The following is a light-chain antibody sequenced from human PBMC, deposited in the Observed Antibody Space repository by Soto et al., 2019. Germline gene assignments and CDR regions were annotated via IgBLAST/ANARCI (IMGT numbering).Light chain of an antibody. CDR2: LGF. CDR3: IQPLEVPWT. J-gene: IGKJ1*01. CDR1: QSLLHSNGFQY. Sequence: EIVMTQSPPSLSVTPGEPASISCRSSQSLLHSNGFQYLDWYQQKQGQSPQLLIYLGFNRACGVPDRFSGSGSGTDFTMKISRVDADDVGLYFYIQPLEVPWTFGQGTKVEIK. V-gene: IGKV2-28*01.